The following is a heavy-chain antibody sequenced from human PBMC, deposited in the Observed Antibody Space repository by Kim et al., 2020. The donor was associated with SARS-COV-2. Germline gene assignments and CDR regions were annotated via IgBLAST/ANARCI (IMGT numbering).Heavy chain of an antibody. V-gene: IGHV4-39*01. D-gene: IGHD6-19*01. Sequence: PALSSRVTFSVDTSKNQFSLKLTSVTAAEAAVYYCARRRGYASGRYPLDYWGQGTLVTVSS. CDR3: ARRRGYASGRYPLDY. J-gene: IGHJ4*02.